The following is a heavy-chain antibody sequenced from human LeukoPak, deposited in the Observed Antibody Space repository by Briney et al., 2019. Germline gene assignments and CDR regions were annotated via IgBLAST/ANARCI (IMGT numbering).Heavy chain of an antibody. CDR3: VKEYHSRDFGAYFDY. D-gene: IGHD3-3*01. J-gene: IGHJ4*02. CDR2: ISSDGSIK. CDR1: KFTFSHYG. Sequence: GGSLRLSCTASKFTFSHYGMQWVRQAPGKGLEWVAVISSDGSIKVYADSVKGRFTLSRDNSINTVDLQMNSLRAEDTAVYYCVKEYHSRDFGAYFDYWGQGTLVTVSS. V-gene: IGHV3-30*18.